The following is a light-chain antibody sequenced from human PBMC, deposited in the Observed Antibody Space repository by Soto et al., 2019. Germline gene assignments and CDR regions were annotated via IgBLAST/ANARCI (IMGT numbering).Light chain of an antibody. V-gene: IGKV3-11*01. CDR1: QSVSSY. CDR2: DAS. J-gene: IGKJ1*01. Sequence: EIVLTQSPATLSFSPGERATLSCGASQSVSSYLAWYQQKPGQAPRLLIYDASNRATGIPARFSGSGSGTDFTLTISSLEPEDFAVYYCQQRSNWPGTFGQGTKVDIK. CDR3: QQRSNWPGT.